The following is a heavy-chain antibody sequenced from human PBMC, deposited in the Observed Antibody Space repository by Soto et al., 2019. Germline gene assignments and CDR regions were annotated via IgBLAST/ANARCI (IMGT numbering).Heavy chain of an antibody. V-gene: IGHV3-15*01. J-gene: IGHJ4*02. CDR3: TTDPANRLLWFGESDY. Sequence: PGGSLRRSCAASGFTFSNAWMSWVRQAPGKGLEWVGRSKSKTDGGTTDYAAPVKGRFTISRDDSNNTLYLQMNSLKTEDTAVYYCTTDPANRLLWFGESDYWGQGTLVTVSS. D-gene: IGHD3-10*01. CDR2: SKSKTDGGTT. CDR1: GFTFSNAW.